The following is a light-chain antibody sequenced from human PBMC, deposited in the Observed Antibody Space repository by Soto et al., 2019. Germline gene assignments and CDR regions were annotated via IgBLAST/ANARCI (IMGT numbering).Light chain of an antibody. J-gene: IGKJ1*01. Sequence: DIQMTQSPSTLSASIGDRVSITCRASQTASTWLAWYQQKPGKAPTVLIFDASTLESGVPSRFSGSGYGTEFTLTISSLQPDDFATYYCQQYTDYPGTFGQGTKVDIK. CDR3: QQYTDYPGT. V-gene: IGKV1-5*01. CDR1: QTASTW. CDR2: DAS.